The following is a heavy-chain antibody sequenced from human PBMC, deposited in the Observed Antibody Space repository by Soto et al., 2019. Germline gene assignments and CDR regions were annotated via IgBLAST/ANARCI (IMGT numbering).Heavy chain of an antibody. CDR3: ARAAYGSGSYYAPYYYYAMDV. CDR2: ILYTGNT. J-gene: IGHJ6*02. D-gene: IGHD3-10*01. V-gene: IGHV4-59*01. Sequence: SATLSLTCTVSGASISSYYWSWIRQPPGKGLKWLGYILYTGNTNYSPSLKSRVTMSVDTSKNQVSLKLSAATAADTAVYFCARAAYGSGSYYAPYYYYAMDVWSQGTTVTVSS. CDR1: GASISSYY.